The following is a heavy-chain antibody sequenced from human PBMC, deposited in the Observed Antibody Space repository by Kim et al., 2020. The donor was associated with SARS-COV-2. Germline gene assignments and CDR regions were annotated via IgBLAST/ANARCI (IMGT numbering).Heavy chain of an antibody. CDR2: ISSSSSYI. CDR3: ARDERYPARAFDI. CDR1: GFTFSSYS. V-gene: IGHV3-21*01. J-gene: IGHJ3*02. D-gene: IGHD1-1*01. Sequence: GGSLRLSCAASGFTFSSYSMNWVRQAPGKGLEWVSSISSSSSYIYYADSVKGRFTISRDNAKNSLYLQMNSLRAEDTAVYYCARDERYPARAFDIWGQGTMVTVSS.